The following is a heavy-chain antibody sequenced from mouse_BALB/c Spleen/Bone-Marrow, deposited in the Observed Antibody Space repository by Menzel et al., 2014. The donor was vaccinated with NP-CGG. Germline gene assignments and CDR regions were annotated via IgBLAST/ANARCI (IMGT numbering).Heavy chain of an antibody. CDR3: TRSGYYGYGWYFDV. J-gene: IGHJ1*01. CDR1: GYTFXNYF. Sequence: VHLVESGAELVKPGASVKLSCRVSGYTFXNYFVYWVKQRPGQGLEWIGEINPSNDTPNFNEKFKSKATLTVDKSSSTAYMQLSSLTSEDSAVYYCTRSGYYGYGWYFDVWGAGTTVTVSS. D-gene: IGHD1-2*01. V-gene: IGHV1S81*02. CDR2: INPSNDTP.